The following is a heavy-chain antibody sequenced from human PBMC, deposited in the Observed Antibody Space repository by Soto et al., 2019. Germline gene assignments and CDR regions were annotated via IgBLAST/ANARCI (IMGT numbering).Heavy chain of an antibody. CDR1: GFTFSSYW. D-gene: IGHD5-12*01. CDR3: ARDASGWLQLRPLDY. J-gene: IGHJ4*02. Sequence: PGGSLRLSCAVSGFTFSSYWMSWVRQAPGKGLEWVANIKQDGSGKYYVDSVKGRFTISRDNAKNSLYLQMNSLTAADTAVYYCARDASGWLQLRPLDYWGQGTLVTVSS. V-gene: IGHV3-7*01. CDR2: IKQDGSGK.